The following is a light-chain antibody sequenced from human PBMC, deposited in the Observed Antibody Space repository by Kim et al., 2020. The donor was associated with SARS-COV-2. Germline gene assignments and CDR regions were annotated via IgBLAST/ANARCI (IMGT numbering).Light chain of an antibody. CDR1: PSIATN. Sequence: VYPVERVNLYCKDSPSIATNVRWYHPQPGQSPRLLIYGASPRATGVPGRFSGSGYETDLNLNIDSLQSEEFAVYFCQQHNRWPYPFGQGTKLEI. J-gene: IGKJ2*01. CDR2: GAS. V-gene: IGKV3-15*01. CDR3: QQHNRWPYP.